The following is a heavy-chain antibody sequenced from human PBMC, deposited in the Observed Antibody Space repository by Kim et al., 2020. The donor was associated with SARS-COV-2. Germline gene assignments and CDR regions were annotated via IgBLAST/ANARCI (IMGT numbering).Heavy chain of an antibody. CDR3: AVGGSGSYYNWYYYGMDV. J-gene: IGHJ6*02. D-gene: IGHD3-10*01. Sequence: KGRFTISRDNAKNSLYLQMNSLRAEETAGYYCAVGGSGSYYNWYYYGMDVWGQGTTVTVSS. V-gene: IGHV3-11*06.